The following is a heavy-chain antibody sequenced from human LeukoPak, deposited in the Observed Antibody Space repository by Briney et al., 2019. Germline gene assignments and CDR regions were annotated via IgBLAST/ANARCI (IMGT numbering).Heavy chain of an antibody. CDR2: ISGSGDNT. V-gene: IGHV3-23*01. J-gene: IGHJ4*02. CDR3: ARGRSYFGRSVLNY. Sequence: PGGTLRLSCAASGFTFSTYGMSWVRQAPGKGLEWVSGISGSGDNTHYADSVKGRFTISRDNSKNTLYLQMNSLRAEDTAVYYCARGRSYFGRSVLNYWGQGTLVTVSS. CDR1: GFTFSTYG. D-gene: IGHD1-26*01.